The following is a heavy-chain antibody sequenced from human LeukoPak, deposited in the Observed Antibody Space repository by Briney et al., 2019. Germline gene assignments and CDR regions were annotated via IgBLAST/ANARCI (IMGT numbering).Heavy chain of an antibody. CDR2: MNPNSGNT. CDR1: GYTFTSYD. Sequence: ASVKVSCKASGYTFTSYDITWVRQATGQGLEWMGWMNPNSGNTGYAQKFQGRVTMTRNTSISTGYMELTSLRSEDTAVYYCARGGSLIVPAARGWFDPWGQGTLVTVSS. V-gene: IGHV1-8*01. D-gene: IGHD2-2*01. CDR3: ARGGSLIVPAARGWFDP. J-gene: IGHJ5*02.